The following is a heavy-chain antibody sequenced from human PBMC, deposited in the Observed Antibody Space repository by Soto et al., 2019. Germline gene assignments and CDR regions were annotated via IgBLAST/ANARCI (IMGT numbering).Heavy chain of an antibody. CDR3: ARRAYYDSSGQIDY. J-gene: IGHJ4*02. V-gene: IGHV4-39*01. CDR1: GGSISSSSYY. Sequence: SETLSLTCTVSGGSISSSSYYWGWIRQPPGKGLEWIGSIYYSGSTYYNPSLKSRVTISVDTSKNQFSLKLSSVTAADTAVYYCARRAYYDSSGQIDYWGQGTLVTVSS. CDR2: IYYSGST. D-gene: IGHD3-22*01.